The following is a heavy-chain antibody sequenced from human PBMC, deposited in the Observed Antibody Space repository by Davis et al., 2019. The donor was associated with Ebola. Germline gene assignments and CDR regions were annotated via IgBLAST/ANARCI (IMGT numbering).Heavy chain of an antibody. CDR2: IKHDGREK. CDR3: VRESAAGDY. V-gene: IGHV3-7*03. J-gene: IGHJ4*02. Sequence: GESLKISYVVSGFTFSNYWMSWVRQAPGKGLEWVANIKHDGREKYYVDSVKGRFTISRDDAKKSLFLQMNSLRAEDTAVYYCVRESAAGDYWGQGTLVTVSS. D-gene: IGHD6-13*01. CDR1: GFTFSNYW.